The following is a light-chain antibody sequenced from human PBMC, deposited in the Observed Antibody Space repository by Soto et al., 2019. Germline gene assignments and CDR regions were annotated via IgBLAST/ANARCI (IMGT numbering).Light chain of an antibody. CDR3: QQDNNWPLT. J-gene: IGKJ4*01. CDR1: QTVSNN. V-gene: IGKV3D-15*01. Sequence: EIVLTQSPDTLSVSPGERATLSCRASQTVSNNLAWYQQKPGQPPRLLIYDASHRATGIPARFSGSGSETEFTLTINSLQSEDFAVYYCQQDNNWPLTFGGGTKVEIK. CDR2: DAS.